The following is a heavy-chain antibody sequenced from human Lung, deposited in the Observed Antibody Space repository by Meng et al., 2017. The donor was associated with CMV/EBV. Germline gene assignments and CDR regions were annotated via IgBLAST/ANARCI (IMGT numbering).Heavy chain of an antibody. D-gene: IGHD3-16*01. CDR2: VYHMGNT. CDR3: AKGGGSWVGP. V-gene: IGHV4-59*12. J-gene: IGHJ5*02. CDR1: GASMSSDY. Sequence: LSCTVPGASMSSDYWSWIRQSPGKGLEWVASVYHMGNTNYNPSLKSRATISLDTSKSQFSLNLSSVTGAGTAIYYCAKGGGSWVGPWGQGSLVTVSS.